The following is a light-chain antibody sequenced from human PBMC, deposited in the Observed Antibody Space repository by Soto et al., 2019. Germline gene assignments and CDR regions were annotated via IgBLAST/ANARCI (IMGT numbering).Light chain of an antibody. J-gene: IGKJ2*01. CDR2: YAS. CDR1: QNLSRN. CDR3: QQYDKWPHT. Sequence: EMVMTQSPATLSVSPGERVTLSCRASQNLSRNLAWYQQQPGQAPRLLIFYASTRATGIPARFSGSGSGTDFTLTISSLQSEEFAVYYCQQYDKWPHTFGQGTKLEIK. V-gene: IGKV3-15*01.